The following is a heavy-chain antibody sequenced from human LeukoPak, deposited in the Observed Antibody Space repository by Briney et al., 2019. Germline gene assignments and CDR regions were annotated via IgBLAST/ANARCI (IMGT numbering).Heavy chain of an antibody. CDR3: ARHSVRALWFWELPQYYFDY. V-gene: IGHV4-39*01. CDR1: GGSISSSSYY. J-gene: IGHJ4*02. Sequence: PSETLSLTCTVSGGSISSSSYYWGWNRQPPGKGLEWIGSIYYSGSTYYNPSLKSRVTISVDTSKNQFSLKLSSVTAADTAVYYCARHSVRALWFWELPQYYFDYWGQGTLVTVSS. CDR2: IYYSGST. D-gene: IGHD3-10*01.